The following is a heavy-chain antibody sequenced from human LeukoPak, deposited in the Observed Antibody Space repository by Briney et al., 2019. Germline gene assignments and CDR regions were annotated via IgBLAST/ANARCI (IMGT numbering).Heavy chain of an antibody. CDR3: ARALTTLTYEGY. CDR2: ISGSNSYI. CDR1: GFTFSIYT. V-gene: IGHV3-21*01. Sequence: PGGSLRLAYPASGFTFSIYTMHWIRQPPGKGLEWVSSISGSNSYIFYADSVKGRFTVSRDNAKDLLYLQMNSLRAEDTAVYYCARALTTLTYEGYWDQGILVTVSS. J-gene: IGHJ4*02. D-gene: IGHD1-1*01.